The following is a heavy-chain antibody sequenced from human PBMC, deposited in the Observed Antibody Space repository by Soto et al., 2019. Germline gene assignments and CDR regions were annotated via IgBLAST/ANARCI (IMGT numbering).Heavy chain of an antibody. V-gene: IGHV3-15*01. J-gene: IGHJ4*02. Sequence: GGSLRLSCAASGFTFSNAWMSWVRQAPGKGLEWVGRIKSKTDGGTTDYAAPVKGRFTISRDDSKNTLYLQMNSLKTEDTAVYYCTTGPLDRYCSSTSCYSEFDYWGQGTLVTVSS. D-gene: IGHD2-2*01. CDR2: IKSKTDGGTT. CDR1: GFTFSNAW. CDR3: TTGPLDRYCSSTSCYSEFDY.